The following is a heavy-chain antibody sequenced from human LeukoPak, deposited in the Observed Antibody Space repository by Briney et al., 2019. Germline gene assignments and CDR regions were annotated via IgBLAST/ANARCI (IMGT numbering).Heavy chain of an antibody. J-gene: IGHJ4*02. CDR1: GFTFSSYS. Sequence: GGSLRLSCAASGFTFSSYSMNWVRQAPGKGLEWVSSISSSSSYIYYADSVKGRFTISRDNSKNTLYLQMNSLRAEDTALYYCAEDGPSHSDYGDQFDYWGQGTLVTVSS. D-gene: IGHD4-17*01. V-gene: IGHV3-21*04. CDR2: ISSSSSYI. CDR3: AEDGPSHSDYGDQFDY.